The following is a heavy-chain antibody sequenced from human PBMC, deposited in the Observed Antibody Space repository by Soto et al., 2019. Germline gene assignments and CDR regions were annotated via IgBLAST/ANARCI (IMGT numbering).Heavy chain of an antibody. V-gene: IGHV4-61*01. Sequence: SETLSLTCTVSGGSVSSGSYYWSWIRQPPGKGLEWIGYIYYSGSTDYNPSLKSRVTISVDTSKNQFSLKLSSVTAADTAVYYCARLIAAAGGNRAYWGQGTLVTVSS. CDR2: IYYSGST. CDR1: GGSVSSGSYY. J-gene: IGHJ4*02. CDR3: ARLIAAAGGNRAY. D-gene: IGHD6-13*01.